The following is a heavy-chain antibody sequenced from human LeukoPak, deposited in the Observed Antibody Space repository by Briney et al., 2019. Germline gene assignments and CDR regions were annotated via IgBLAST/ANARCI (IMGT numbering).Heavy chain of an antibody. CDR2: IRYDGSNK. D-gene: IGHD2-2*01. Sequence: PGGSLRLSCAASGFTFSSYGMHWVRQAPGKGLEWVAFIRYDGSNKYYADSVKGRFTISRDNSKNTLYLQMNSLRAEDTAVYYCARGLLGYCSSTSCYQDYYYMDVWGKGTTVTVSS. J-gene: IGHJ6*03. V-gene: IGHV3-30*02. CDR3: ARGLLGYCSSTSCYQDYYYMDV. CDR1: GFTFSSYG.